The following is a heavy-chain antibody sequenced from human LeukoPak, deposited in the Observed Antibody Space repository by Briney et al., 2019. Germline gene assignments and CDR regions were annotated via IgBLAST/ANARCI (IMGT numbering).Heavy chain of an antibody. J-gene: IGHJ4*02. Sequence: GGSLRLSCAASGFTFSSYAMSWVRQAPGKGLEWVAVISYDGSNKYYADSVKGRFTISRDNSKNTLYLQMNSLRAEDTAVYYCAKDAERYCSGGSCYYFDYWGQGTLVTVSS. CDR3: AKDAERYCSGGSCYYFDY. CDR2: ISYDGSNK. V-gene: IGHV3-30*18. D-gene: IGHD2-15*01. CDR1: GFTFSSYA.